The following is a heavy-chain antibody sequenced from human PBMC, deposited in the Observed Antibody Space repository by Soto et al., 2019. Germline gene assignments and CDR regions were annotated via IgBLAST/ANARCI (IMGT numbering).Heavy chain of an antibody. CDR2: INHSGST. Sequence: SETLSLTCAVYGGSFSGYYWSWIRQPPGKGLEWIGEINHSGSTNYNPSLKSRVTISVDTSKNQFSLKLSSVTAADTAVYYCATGGRGYSYGTPFDYWGQGTLVTVSS. J-gene: IGHJ4*02. CDR1: GGSFSGYY. CDR3: ATGGRGYSYGTPFDY. V-gene: IGHV4-34*01. D-gene: IGHD5-18*01.